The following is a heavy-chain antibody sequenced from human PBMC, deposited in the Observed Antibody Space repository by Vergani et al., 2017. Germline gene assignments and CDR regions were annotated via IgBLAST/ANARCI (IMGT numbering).Heavy chain of an antibody. J-gene: IGHJ4*02. CDR1: GGSISSYY. CDR3: ARGARYSGYSYGL. D-gene: IGHD5-18*01. V-gene: IGHV4-59*01. CDR2: IYYSGST. Sequence: VQLQESGPGLVKPSETLSLTCTVSGGSISSYYWSWIRQPPGKGLEWIGYIYYSGSTNYNPSLKSRVTISVDTSKNQFSLKLSSVTAADTAVYYCARGARYSGYSYGLWGQGTLVTVSS.